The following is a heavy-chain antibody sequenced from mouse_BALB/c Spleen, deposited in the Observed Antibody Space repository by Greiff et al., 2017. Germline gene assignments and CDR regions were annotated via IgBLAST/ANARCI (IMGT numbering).Heavy chain of an antibody. V-gene: IGHV5-6-5*01. D-gene: IGHD2-4*01. Sequence: EVQLVESGGGLVKPGGSLKLSCAASGFTFSSYAMSWVRQTPEKRLEWVASISSGGSTYYPDSVKGRFTISRDNARNILYLQMSSLRSEDTAMYYCARGPYDYDPFDYWGQGTTLTVSS. J-gene: IGHJ2*01. CDR2: ISSGGST. CDR3: ARGPYDYDPFDY. CDR1: GFTFSSYA.